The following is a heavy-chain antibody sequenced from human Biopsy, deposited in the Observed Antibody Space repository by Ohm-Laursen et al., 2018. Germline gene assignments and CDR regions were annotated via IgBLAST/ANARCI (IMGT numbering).Heavy chain of an antibody. CDR2: ISPSGATT. D-gene: IGHD5-24*01. Sequence: SSVKVSCKASGNTFATYHIHWVRQAPGQGLEWMGVISPSGATTSFSQKFQGRITMTRDTSTGTVYMDLNSLGSEDTAVYYCARAGVGSDGTDSYYYGMDVRGPGTTVTVSS. V-gene: IGHV1-46*01. J-gene: IGHJ6*02. CDR1: GNTFATYH. CDR3: ARAGVGSDGTDSYYYGMDV.